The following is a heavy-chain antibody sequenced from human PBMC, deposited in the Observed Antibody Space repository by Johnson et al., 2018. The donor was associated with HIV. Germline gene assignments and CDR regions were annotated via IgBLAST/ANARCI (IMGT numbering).Heavy chain of an antibody. CDR3: ARGITMIAVVKGDAFDM. V-gene: IGHV3-66*03. Sequence: MQLVESGGGLIQPGGSLRLSCAASGFTVSSNYMSWVRQAPGKGLEWVSVIYSGGSTYYADSVKGRFTISRDNSKNTVYMQMNRLRTEDTAVYYCARGITMIAVVKGDAFDMWGQGTMVTVSS. D-gene: IGHD3-22*01. CDR2: IYSGGST. CDR1: GFTVSSNY. J-gene: IGHJ3*02.